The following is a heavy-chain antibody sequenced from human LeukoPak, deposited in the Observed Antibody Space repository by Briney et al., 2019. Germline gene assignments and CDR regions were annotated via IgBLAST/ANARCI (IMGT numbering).Heavy chain of an antibody. Sequence: ASVKVSCKASGYTFTGYYMHWVRQAPGQGLEWMGWINPNSGGTNYAQKFQGRVTMTRDTSISTAYMELSRLRSDDTAVYYCARGGGLIVGATFYYFDYWGQGTLVTVSS. CDR1: GYTFTGYY. CDR2: INPNSGGT. V-gene: IGHV1-2*02. D-gene: IGHD1-26*01. J-gene: IGHJ4*02. CDR3: ARGGGLIVGATFYYFDY.